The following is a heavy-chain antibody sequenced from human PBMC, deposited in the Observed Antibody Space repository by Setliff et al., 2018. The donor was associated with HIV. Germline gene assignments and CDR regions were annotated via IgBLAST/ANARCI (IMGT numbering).Heavy chain of an antibody. J-gene: IGHJ3*02. D-gene: IGHD6-19*01. V-gene: IGHV1-2*02. CDR2: INPNSGGT. Sequence: ASVKVSCKASGYTFTGYYMHWVRQAPGQGLEWMGWINPNSGGTNYAQKFQGRVTMTRDTSISTAYMELSRLRSDDTAVYYCARDLRRQAVAGTGRCAFDIWGQGTMVTVSS. CDR1: GYTFTGYY. CDR3: ARDLRRQAVAGTGRCAFDI.